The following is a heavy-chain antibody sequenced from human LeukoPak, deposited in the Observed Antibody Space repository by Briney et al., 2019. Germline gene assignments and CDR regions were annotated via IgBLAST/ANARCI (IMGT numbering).Heavy chain of an antibody. V-gene: IGHV3-30*19. CDR3: ARDQAEVVPAAGIDY. Sequence: GRSLRLSCAASGFTFSSYGMHWVRQAPGRGLEWVAVILYDGSNKYYADSVKGRFTISRDNSKNTLYLQMNSLRADDTAVYYCARDQAEVVPAAGIDYWGRGALVTVSS. D-gene: IGHD2-2*01. J-gene: IGHJ4*02. CDR1: GFTFSSYG. CDR2: ILYDGSNK.